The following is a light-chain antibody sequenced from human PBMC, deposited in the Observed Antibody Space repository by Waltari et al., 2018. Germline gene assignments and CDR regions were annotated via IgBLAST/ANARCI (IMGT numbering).Light chain of an antibody. V-gene: IGKV1-5*03. J-gene: IGKJ4*01. CDR2: KAS. CDR3: QQYNSYSALT. CDR1: QSISSW. Sequence: DIQMTQAPSTLSASVGDRVTITCRASQSISSWLAWYQPKPGKAPKLLIYKASSLESGVPSRFSGSGSETEFTLTISSLQPDDFATYYCQQYNSYSALTFGGGTKVEIK.